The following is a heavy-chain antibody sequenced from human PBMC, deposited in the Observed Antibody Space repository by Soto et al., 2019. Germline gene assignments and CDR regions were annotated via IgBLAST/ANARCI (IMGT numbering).Heavy chain of an antibody. CDR2: IRSKASSNAT. Sequence: LRPNCEASVFTFRGSAMQWVRQASGEGLEWVGRIRSKASSNATVDAASVEVRCTSYRDDSKNSAYMQMNCLKSEDTAVYYCLRVAARYDAFDIWVQGTMVTVS. V-gene: IGHV3-73*01. J-gene: IGHJ3*02. D-gene: IGHD6-6*01. CDR1: VFTFRGSA. CDR3: LRVAARYDAFDI.